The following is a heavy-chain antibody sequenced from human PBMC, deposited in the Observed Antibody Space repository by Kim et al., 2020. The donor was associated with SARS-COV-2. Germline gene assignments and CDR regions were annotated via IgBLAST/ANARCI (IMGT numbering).Heavy chain of an antibody. CDR2: IIPIFGTA. J-gene: IGHJ4*02. V-gene: IGHV1-69*13. Sequence: SVKVSCKASGGTFSSYAISWVRQAPGQGLEWMGGIIPIFGTANYAQKFQGRVTITADESTSTAYMELSSLRSEDTAVYYCARGSVDSGYEYYFDYWGQGTLVTVSS. D-gene: IGHD5-12*01. CDR1: GGTFSSYA. CDR3: ARGSVDSGYEYYFDY.